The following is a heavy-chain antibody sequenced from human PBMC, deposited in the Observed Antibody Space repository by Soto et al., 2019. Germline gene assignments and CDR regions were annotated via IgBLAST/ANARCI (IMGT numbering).Heavy chain of an antibody. V-gene: IGHV3-30-3*01. CDR1: RFAFSDYT. D-gene: IGHD2-15*01. CDR2: ISNDGSDT. J-gene: IGHJ4*02. CDR3: ASPTHCSGGSCYRPFDY. Sequence: PGGSLRLSCATSRFAFSDYTMHWVRQAPGKGLEWVAVISNDGSDTYYADSVKGRFTISRDNSKSTMYLQMNSLRGDDTAVYYCASPTHCSGGSCYRPFDYWGQGTLVTVSS.